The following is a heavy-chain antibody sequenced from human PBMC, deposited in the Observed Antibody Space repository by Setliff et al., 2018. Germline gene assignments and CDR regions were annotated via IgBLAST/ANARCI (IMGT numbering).Heavy chain of an antibody. CDR3: ARERYFDWFFED. CDR1: GGSITSGSFY. CDR2: IHASGSP. V-gene: IGHV4-61*02. Sequence: SETLSLTCTVSGGSITSGSFYWSWIRQPAVKKLEWIGRIHASGSPDYNPSFKSRVTISRDTSTNQFSLKLGSVTAADTAVYYCARERYFDWFFEDWGHGTLVTVSS. J-gene: IGHJ4*01. D-gene: IGHD3-9*01.